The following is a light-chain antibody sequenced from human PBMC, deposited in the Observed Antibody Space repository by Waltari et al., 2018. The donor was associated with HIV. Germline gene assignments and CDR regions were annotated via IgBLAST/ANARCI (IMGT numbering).Light chain of an antibody. Sequence: AVTQPASVSGLPGHSTTISCPRDARDFSLYKFVSWYQQHSGTPPRLILYDGHSPASGVSDRFSGYMSGNTAALTISGLRAEDEGHYYCASLTDDNTVMFGGGTEVTVL. J-gene: IGLJ3*02. CDR1: ARDFSLYKF. V-gene: IGLV2-14*03. CDR3: ASLTDDNTVM. CDR2: DGH.